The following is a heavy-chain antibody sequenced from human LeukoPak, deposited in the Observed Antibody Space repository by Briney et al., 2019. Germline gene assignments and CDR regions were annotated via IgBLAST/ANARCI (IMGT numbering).Heavy chain of an antibody. CDR2: IYYSGST. J-gene: IGHJ4*02. V-gene: IGHV4-59*12. CDR3: ARGGDRSFDY. D-gene: IGHD3-10*01. Sequence: SXTLSXTCTVSGGSISSYYWSWIRQPPGKGLEWIGYIYYSGSTNYNPSLKSRVTISVDTSKNQFSLNLNSVTAADTAVYYCARGGDRSFDYWGQGTLVTVSS. CDR1: GGSISSYY.